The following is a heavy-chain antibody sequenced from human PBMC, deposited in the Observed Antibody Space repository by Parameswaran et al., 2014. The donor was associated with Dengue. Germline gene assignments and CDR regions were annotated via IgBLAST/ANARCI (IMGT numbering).Heavy chain of an antibody. D-gene: IGHD3-22*01. CDR3: ARVNYHDSSGYVVPVLQGWFDP. Sequence: WIRQPPGKGLESIGTIYYSGSTYYNPSLKSRLTISVDTSKNQFSLKLTSVTAADTAVYYCARVNYHDSSGYVVPVLQGWFDPWGQGTLVTVSS. CDR2: IYYSGST. J-gene: IGHJ5*02. V-gene: IGHV4-39*01.